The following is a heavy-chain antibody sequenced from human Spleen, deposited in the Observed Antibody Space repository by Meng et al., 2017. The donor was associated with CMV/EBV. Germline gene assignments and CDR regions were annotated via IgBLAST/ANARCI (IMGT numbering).Heavy chain of an antibody. CDR3: ARDLRYYESSGPIDY. CDR1: GYTFTSYG. D-gene: IGHD3-22*01. Sequence: ASVKVSCKASGYTFTSYGISWVRQAPGQGLEWMGWINPNSGGTNYVQKFQGRVTMTRDTSISTAYMELSSLRSDDTAVYYCARDLRYYESSGPIDYWGQGTLVTVSS. V-gene: IGHV1-2*02. J-gene: IGHJ4*02. CDR2: INPNSGGT.